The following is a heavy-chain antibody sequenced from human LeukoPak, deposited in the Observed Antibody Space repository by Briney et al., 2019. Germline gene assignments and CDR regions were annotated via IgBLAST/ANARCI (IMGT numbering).Heavy chain of an antibody. D-gene: IGHD5-12*01. J-gene: IGHJ6*03. CDR1: GFIFSTYG. V-gene: IGHV3-33*06. CDR2: IWYEGSNK. Sequence: HPGGSLRLSCAASGFIFSTYGMQWVRQAPGKGLEWVALIWYEGSNKYYVDSVKGRFTISRDNSKNTLYLQMNSLRADDTAVYYCAKAGGNSGYDNYYYMDVWGKGTTVTVSS. CDR3: AKAGGNSGYDNYYYMDV.